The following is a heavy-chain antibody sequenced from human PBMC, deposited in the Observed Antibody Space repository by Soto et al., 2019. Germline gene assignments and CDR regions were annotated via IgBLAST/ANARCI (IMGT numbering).Heavy chain of an antibody. CDR1: GGSISSGGYY. J-gene: IGHJ5*02. CDR2: IYYSGSA. CDR3: ARDAAGWHPLLSPWYDP. D-gene: IGHD2-2*01. V-gene: IGHV4-31*03. Sequence: QVQLQESGPGLVKPSQTLSLTCTVSGGSISSGGYYWSWIRQHPGKGLEWIGYIYYSGSAYYNPSLKSRVTMPVDTSKNQFSLRQSSVTPADTAVYYGARDAAGWHPLLSPWYDPWGQGTLVTVSS.